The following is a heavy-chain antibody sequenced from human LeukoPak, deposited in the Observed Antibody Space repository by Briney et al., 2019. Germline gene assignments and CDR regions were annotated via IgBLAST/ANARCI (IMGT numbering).Heavy chain of an antibody. J-gene: IGHJ4*02. CDR2: IYSGDST. D-gene: IGHD2-21*01. CDR1: GFIVSSNY. V-gene: IGHV3-66*01. CDR3: ASVIRHRGFDC. Sequence: PGGSLRLSCAASGFIVSSNYMSWVRQAPGEGLEWVPVIYSGDSTYYADSVKGRLTISRDNSKNTLNLQMNSLRAEDTAVYYCASVIRHRGFDCWGQGTLVTVSS.